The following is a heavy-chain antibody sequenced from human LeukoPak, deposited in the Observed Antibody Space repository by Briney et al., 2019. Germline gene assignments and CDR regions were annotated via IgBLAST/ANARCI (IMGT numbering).Heavy chain of an antibody. CDR3: AGTTCGGDCYSEY. Sequence: GGSLRLSCAASGFTFSNNAMHWVRQAPGKGLEWVAVITHDGNHKYNADSVKGRFTISRDNSKNTLYLQMNSLRAEDTAVYYCAGTTCGGDCYSEYWGQGTQVTVSS. J-gene: IGHJ4*02. V-gene: IGHV3-30*14. D-gene: IGHD2-21*02. CDR1: GFTFSNNA. CDR2: ITHDGNHK.